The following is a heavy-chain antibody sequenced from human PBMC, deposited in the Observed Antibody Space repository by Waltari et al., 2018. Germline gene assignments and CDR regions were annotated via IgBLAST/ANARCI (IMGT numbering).Heavy chain of an antibody. CDR2: FDPEDGET. CDR3: ATELRTVLEWLTMYYFDY. J-gene: IGHJ4*02. CDR1: GYTLTALS. D-gene: IGHD3-3*01. Sequence: QVQLVQSGAEVKKPGASVKVSCRVSGYTLTALSMHWVRQAPGKGLEWMGGFDPEDGETIYAQKFQGRVTMTEDTSTDTAYMELSSLRSEDTAVYYCATELRTVLEWLTMYYFDYWGQGTLVTVSS. V-gene: IGHV1-24*01.